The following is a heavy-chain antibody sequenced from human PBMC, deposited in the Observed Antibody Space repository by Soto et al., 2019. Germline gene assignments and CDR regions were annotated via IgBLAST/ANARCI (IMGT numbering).Heavy chain of an antibody. CDR3: ARAGGTTVVTPSFW. CDR2: ISANNGNT. Sequence: QVQLVQSGAEVRKPGASVKVSCKASGYIFTSYGISWLRQAPGQGLEWMGWISANNGNTNYAQRLQGRVTMTTDTSTNTAYMELRSLRSDDTAVYYCARAGGTTVVTPSFWWCQGTLVTVSS. CDR1: GYIFTSYG. D-gene: IGHD4-17*01. V-gene: IGHV1-18*01. J-gene: IGHJ4*02.